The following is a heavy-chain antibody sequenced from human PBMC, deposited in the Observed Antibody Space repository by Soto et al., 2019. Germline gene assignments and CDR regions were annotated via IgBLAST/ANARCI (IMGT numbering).Heavy chain of an antibody. CDR1: GFTLNSFF. CDR3: AKDIEPPGLFFDY. J-gene: IGHJ4*01. D-gene: IGHD6-13*01. CDR2: VSNSGSST. Sequence: PGGSLRLSCAASGFTLNSFFMHWVRQVPGKRLMWVSRVSNSGSSTTYADSVKGRFTISRDNAKNSLYLQMNSLRAEDTAVYYCAKDIEPPGLFFDYWGQGTLVTVSS. V-gene: IGHV3-74*03.